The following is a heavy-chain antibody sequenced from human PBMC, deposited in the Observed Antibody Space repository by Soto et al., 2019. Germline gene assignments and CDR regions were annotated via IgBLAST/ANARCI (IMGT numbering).Heavy chain of an antibody. V-gene: IGHV3-11*01. J-gene: IGHJ6*03. CDR2: ISSSGSTI. D-gene: IGHD5-12*01. Sequence: GGSLRLSCAASGFTFSDYYMSWIRQAPGKGLEWVSYISSSGSTIYYADSVKGRFTISRDNAKNSLYLQMNSLRAEDTAVYYCARDRHEWLRLVAHYYYYYYYMDVWGKGTTVTVSS. CDR1: GFTFSDYY. CDR3: ARDRHEWLRLVAHYYYYYYYMDV.